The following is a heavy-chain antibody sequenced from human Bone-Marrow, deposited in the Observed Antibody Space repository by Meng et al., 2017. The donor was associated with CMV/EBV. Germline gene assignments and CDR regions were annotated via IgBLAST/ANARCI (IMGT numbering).Heavy chain of an antibody. D-gene: IGHD1-1*01. CDR1: GFTFSSYA. Sequence: GGSLRLSCAASGFTFSSYAMHWVRQAPGKGLEWVAVISYDGSNKYYADSVKGRFTISRDNSKNTLYLQMNSLRAEDTAVYYCARDTSVLDPWVAYWGQGTLATVPS. V-gene: IGHV3-30-3*01. CDR2: ISYDGSNK. CDR3: ARDTSVLDPWVAY. J-gene: IGHJ4*02.